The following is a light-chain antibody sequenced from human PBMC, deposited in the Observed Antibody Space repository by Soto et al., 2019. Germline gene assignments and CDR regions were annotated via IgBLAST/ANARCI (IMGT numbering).Light chain of an antibody. V-gene: IGLV4-69*01. J-gene: IGLJ7*01. Sequence: QSVLTQSPSASASLGASVKLTCTLSSGHSSYAIAWHQQQPEKGPRYLMKLNSDGSHTKGDGIPDRFSGSSSGPERYLTISSLQSEDEADYYCQTWDTGIRVFGGGTQLTVL. CDR2: LNSDGSH. CDR1: SGHSSYA. CDR3: QTWDTGIRV.